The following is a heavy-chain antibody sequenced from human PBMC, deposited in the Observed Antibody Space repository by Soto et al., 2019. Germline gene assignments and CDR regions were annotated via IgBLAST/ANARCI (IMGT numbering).Heavy chain of an antibody. D-gene: IGHD4-4*01. CDR1: GGSISSGDYY. CDR2: IYYSGST. V-gene: IGHV4-30-4*01. J-gene: IGHJ5*02. CDR3: ARAPTVTTFDP. Sequence: SETLSLTCTVSGGSISSGDYYWSWIRQPPGKGLEWIGYIYYSGSTYYNPSLKSRVTISVDTSKNQFSLKLSSVTAADTAAYYCARAPTVTTFDPWGQGTLVTVSS.